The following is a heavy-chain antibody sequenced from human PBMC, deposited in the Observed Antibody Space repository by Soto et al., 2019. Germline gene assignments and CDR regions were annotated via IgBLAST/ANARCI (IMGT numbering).Heavy chain of an antibody. CDR3: ARDLSYYFDY. CDR1: GFTFSSYS. J-gene: IGHJ4*02. V-gene: IGHV3-66*01. Sequence: PGGSLRLSCAASGFTFSSYSMNWVRQAPGKGQEWVSVIYSGGSTYYADSVKGRFTISRDNSKNTLYFQMNSLRAEDTAVYYCARDLSYYFDYWGQGTLVTVSS. D-gene: IGHD3-10*01. CDR2: IYSGGST.